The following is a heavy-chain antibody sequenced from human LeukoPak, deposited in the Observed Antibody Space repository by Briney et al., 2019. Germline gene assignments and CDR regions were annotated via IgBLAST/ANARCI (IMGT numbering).Heavy chain of an antibody. CDR3: ASVVYEALGF. D-gene: IGHD3-16*01. Sequence: PGRSLRLSCAASGFTFSSYAMHWVRQAPGKGLEWVAVISYDGSNKYYADSVKGRFTISRDNSKNTLYLQMNSLRAEDTAVYYCASVVYEALGFWGQGTLVTVSS. CDR2: ISYDGSNK. V-gene: IGHV3-30-3*01. CDR1: GFTFSSYA. J-gene: IGHJ4*02.